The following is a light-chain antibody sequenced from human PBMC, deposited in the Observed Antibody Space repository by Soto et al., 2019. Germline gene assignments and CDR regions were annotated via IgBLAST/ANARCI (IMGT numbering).Light chain of an antibody. CDR1: QSVSSNY. V-gene: IGKV3-20*01. CDR2: GAS. Sequence: ESVLTQSPGTLSLSPGERATLSCRASQSVSSNYLAWYQQKPGQAPGLLIYGASTRATGIPDRFSGSGSGTDFTLTISRREPDDSAVYYCQQYGSSPTWTFGQGTKVEIK. J-gene: IGKJ1*01. CDR3: QQYGSSPTWT.